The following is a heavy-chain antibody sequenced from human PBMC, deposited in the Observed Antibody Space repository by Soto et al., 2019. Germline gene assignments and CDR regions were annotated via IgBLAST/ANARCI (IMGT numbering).Heavy chain of an antibody. V-gene: IGHV1-69*13. CDR3: ARDRGRIVVVPAATYFDY. D-gene: IGHD2-2*01. J-gene: IGHJ4*02. CDR1: GGTFSSYA. Sequence: GASVKVSCKASGGTFSSYAISWMRQAPGQGLEWMGGIIPIFGTANYAQKFQGRVTITADESTSTAYMELSSLRSEDTAVYYCARDRGRIVVVPAATYFDYWGQGTLVTVSS. CDR2: IIPIFGTA.